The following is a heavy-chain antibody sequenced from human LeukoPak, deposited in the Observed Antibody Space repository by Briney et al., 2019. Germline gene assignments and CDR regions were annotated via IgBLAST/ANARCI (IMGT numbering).Heavy chain of an antibody. D-gene: IGHD3-3*01. Sequence: PSETLSLTCTVSGGSISSYYWSWIRQPAGKGLEWIGRIYTSGSTNYNPSLKSRVTMSVDTSKNQFSLKLSSVTAADTAVYYCARESRRRFLEWLHWFDPWGQGTLVTVSS. CDR2: IYTSGST. V-gene: IGHV4-4*07. CDR3: ARESRRRFLEWLHWFDP. CDR1: GGSISSYY. J-gene: IGHJ5*02.